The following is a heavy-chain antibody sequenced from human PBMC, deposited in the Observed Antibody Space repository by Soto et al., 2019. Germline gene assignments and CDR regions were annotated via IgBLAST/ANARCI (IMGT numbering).Heavy chain of an antibody. J-gene: IGHJ3*02. CDR2: IYYSGST. Sequence: QVQLQESGPGLVKPSETLSLTCTVSGGSISSYYWSWIRQPPGKGLEWIGYIYYSGSTNYNPSLIIRVTISVDTSKNPFSLKLSSVTAADTAVYYCARQDIVATKGAFDIWGQGTMVTVSS. V-gene: IGHV4-59*01. CDR3: ARQDIVATKGAFDI. D-gene: IGHD5-12*01. CDR1: GGSISSYY.